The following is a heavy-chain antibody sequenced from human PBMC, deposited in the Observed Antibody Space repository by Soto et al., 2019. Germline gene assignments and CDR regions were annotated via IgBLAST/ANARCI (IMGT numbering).Heavy chain of an antibody. V-gene: IGHV3-30-3*01. CDR3: ARALLRAITMIVVVPFDY. Sequence: QVQLVESGGGVVQPGRSLRLSCAASGFTFSSYAMHWVRQAPGKGLEWVAVISYDGSNKYYADSVKGRFTISRDNSKNTLYLQRKSLRAEDTAVYYCARALLRAITMIVVVPFDYWGQGTLVTVSS. CDR2: ISYDGSNK. D-gene: IGHD3-22*01. J-gene: IGHJ4*02. CDR1: GFTFSSYA.